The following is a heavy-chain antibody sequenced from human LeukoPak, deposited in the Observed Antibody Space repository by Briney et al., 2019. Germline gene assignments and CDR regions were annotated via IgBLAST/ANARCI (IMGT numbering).Heavy chain of an antibody. J-gene: IGHJ4*02. CDR1: GFTFSSYA. CDR3: ATLTVASSFDY. D-gene: IGHD6-19*01. V-gene: IGHV3-48*03. Sequence: GGSLRLSCAASGFTFSSYAMYWVRQAPGKGLEWVSYISSSGGTRYYADSVKGRFTISRDNAKNSLYLQMNSLRAEDTAVYYCATLTVASSFDYWGQGTLVTVSS. CDR2: ISSSGGTR.